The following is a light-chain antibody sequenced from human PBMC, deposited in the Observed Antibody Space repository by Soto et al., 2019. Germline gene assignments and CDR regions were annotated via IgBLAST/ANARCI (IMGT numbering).Light chain of an antibody. Sequence: QSALTQPPSVSGSPGQSVAISCTGTSSDVGSYNRVSWYQQPPGTAPKLMIYDVSDRPSGVPDPFSGSKSGNTASLTISGLQEYDEADYYCSSYTSSSTYVFGTGTKLTVL. V-gene: IGLV2-18*02. CDR3: SSYTSSSTYV. CDR2: DVS. CDR1: SSDVGSYNR. J-gene: IGLJ1*01.